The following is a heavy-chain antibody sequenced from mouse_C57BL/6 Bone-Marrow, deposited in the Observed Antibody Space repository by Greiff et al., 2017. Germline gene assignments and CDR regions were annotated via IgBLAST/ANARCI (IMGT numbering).Heavy chain of an antibody. Sequence: QVQLQQPGAELVKPGASVKMSCKASGYTFTSYWITWVKQRPGQGLEWIGDIYPGSGSTNYNEKFQSKATLTVDTSSSTAYMQLSSLTSDDSAVYYCARPYYSNYWYFDVWGTGTTVTVSS. J-gene: IGHJ1*03. CDR2: IYPGSGST. D-gene: IGHD2-5*01. CDR1: GYTFTSYW. CDR3: ARPYYSNYWYFDV. V-gene: IGHV1-55*01.